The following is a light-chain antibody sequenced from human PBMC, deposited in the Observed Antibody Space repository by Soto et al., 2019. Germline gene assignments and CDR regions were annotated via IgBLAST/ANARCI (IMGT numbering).Light chain of an antibody. Sequence: EIVLTQSPGTLSLSPWEGATLSCRASQGVISIFLDWYQQKPGQAPILLIYGASSRATGITDRFSGGVSGTDFTFTISRLETEDLAVYYCQQYGSSPTFGGSTKVAIK. J-gene: IGKJ4*01. CDR1: QGVISIF. CDR3: QQYGSSPT. V-gene: IGKV3-20*01. CDR2: GAS.